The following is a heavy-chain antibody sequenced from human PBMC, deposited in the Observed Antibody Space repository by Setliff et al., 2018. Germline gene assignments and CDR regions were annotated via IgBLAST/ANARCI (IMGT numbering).Heavy chain of an antibody. Sequence: KTSETLSLTCTVSGGSISSHYWSWIRQPPGKGLEWIGYIYYSGSTYYNPSLESRVTISVDTSKNQFSLKLNYVTAADTAVYYCARALGYCSRTSCYADAFDIWGQGTMVTVSS. J-gene: IGHJ3*02. V-gene: IGHV4-59*08. CDR1: GGSISSHY. CDR2: IYYSGST. CDR3: ARALGYCSRTSCYADAFDI. D-gene: IGHD2-2*01.